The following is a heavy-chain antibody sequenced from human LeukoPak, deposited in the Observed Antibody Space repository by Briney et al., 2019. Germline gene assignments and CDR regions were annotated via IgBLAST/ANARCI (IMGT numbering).Heavy chain of an antibody. D-gene: IGHD2-2*02. V-gene: IGHV4-61*01. CDR3: ARVYTARTSFDY. Sequence: SETLSLTCTVSGGSFSSGSYYWSWIRQPPGKGLEWIGYIYYSGSTNYNPSLKSRVTISVDTSKNQFSLKLTSVTAADTAVYYCARVYTARTSFDYWGQGTLVTVSS. CDR1: GGSFSSGSYY. J-gene: IGHJ4*02. CDR2: IYYSGST.